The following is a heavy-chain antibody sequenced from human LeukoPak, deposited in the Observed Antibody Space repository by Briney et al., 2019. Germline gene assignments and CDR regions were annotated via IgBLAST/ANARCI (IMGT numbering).Heavy chain of an antibody. V-gene: IGHV3-23*01. CDR2: ISGSGGST. D-gene: IGHD4-23*01. CDR3: SKRNYEATYPPTTVVTLTGFDR. Sequence: PGGSLRLFCAASGFTFSSYAMSWVRQAPGEGLEWVSAISGSGGSTYYADSVEGRFTISRDNSKNTLYLLLNSLIGADTAVYYCSKRNYEATYPPTTVVTLTGFDRWGQATLVTVCS. CDR1: GFTFSSYA. J-gene: IGHJ5*02.